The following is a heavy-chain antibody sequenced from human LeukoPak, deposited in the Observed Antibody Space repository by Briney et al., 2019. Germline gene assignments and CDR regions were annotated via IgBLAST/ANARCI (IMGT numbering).Heavy chain of an antibody. CDR3: ARVGPMARGAIRRTDY. J-gene: IGHJ4*02. V-gene: IGHV1-18*01. CDR2: ISAYNGNT. CDR1: GYTFTSYG. Sequence: ASVKVSCKASGYTFTSYGISWVRQAPGQGLEWMGWISAYNGNTNYAQKLQGRVTMTTDTSTSTAYMELRSLRSDDTAVYYCARVGPMARGAIRRTDYWGQGTLVAVSS. D-gene: IGHD3-10*01.